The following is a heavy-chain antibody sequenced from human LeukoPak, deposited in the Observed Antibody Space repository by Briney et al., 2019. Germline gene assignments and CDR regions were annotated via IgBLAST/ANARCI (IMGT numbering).Heavy chain of an antibody. CDR3: ARKDFSSGSFTY. V-gene: IGHV3-11*04. CDR1: GSTFNIYY. D-gene: IGHD3-22*01. Sequence: GGSLRLSCAVSGSTFNIYYMSWIRQAPGKGLEWISYIGLHGYPLDYADSVKGRFTISRDNAQNSLYLDMSSLRAEDTAVYYCARKDFSSGSFTYWGQGTLVTVSS. J-gene: IGHJ4*02. CDR2: IGLHGYPL.